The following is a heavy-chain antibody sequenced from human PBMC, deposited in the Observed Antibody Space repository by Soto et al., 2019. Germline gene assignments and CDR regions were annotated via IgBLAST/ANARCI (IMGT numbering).Heavy chain of an antibody. CDR2: IYPVDSET. Sequence: ESLKISCKCSGYSFTTYWIGWVRQIPGKGLEWMGIIYPVDSETRYNPPCQGQVTIPADKSISTAYLQWSSLRAWATAMYSCASPRSQGGELRVQDWFDPWGQGTLVAASS. CDR1: GYSFTTYW. J-gene: IGHJ5*02. V-gene: IGHV5-51*01. D-gene: IGHD1-26*01. CDR3: ASPRSQGGELRVQDWFDP.